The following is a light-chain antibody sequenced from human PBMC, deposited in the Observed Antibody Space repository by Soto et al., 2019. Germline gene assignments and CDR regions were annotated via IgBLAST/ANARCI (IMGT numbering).Light chain of an antibody. Sequence: EIVLTQSPGTLSLSPGERATLSCRASQSVSSSYLAWYQQKPGQAPRLLIYGASSRATGIPDRFSGSGSGTDFTLTISSLQAEDVAVYYCQHYYDIPPTFGQGTKVDIK. J-gene: IGKJ1*01. V-gene: IGKV3-20*01. CDR2: GAS. CDR3: QHYYDIPPT. CDR1: QSVSSSY.